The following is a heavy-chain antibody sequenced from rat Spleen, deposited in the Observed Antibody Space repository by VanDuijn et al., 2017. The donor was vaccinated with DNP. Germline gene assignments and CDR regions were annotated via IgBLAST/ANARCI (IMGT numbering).Heavy chain of an antibody. CDR3: TTDRGGITVFDY. D-gene: IGHD1-4*01. J-gene: IGHJ2*01. CDR2: ISYDGSST. Sequence: EVQLVESGGGLVQPGRSMKLSCAASGFTFSNYDMAWVRQAPKKGLEWVATISYDGSSTYYRDSVKGRFTISRDNAKSTLYLQMDSLRSEDTATYYCTTDRGGITVFDYWGQGVMVTVSS. V-gene: IGHV5-7*01. CDR1: GFTFSNYD.